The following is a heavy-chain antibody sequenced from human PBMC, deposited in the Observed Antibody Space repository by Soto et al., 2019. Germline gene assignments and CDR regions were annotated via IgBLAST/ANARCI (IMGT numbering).Heavy chain of an antibody. V-gene: IGHV1-46*03. Sequence: QVQLVQSGAEVKKPGASVRVSCKASGYTFTSYYIHWVRQAPGQGLEWMAIVNPTGGSTHYAQKFQGRVTVTFDTSTSTVFMELNSLRYADTAVYYCARHLAAGDSWGQGTLVTVSS. CDR1: GYTFTSYY. J-gene: IGHJ4*02. CDR2: VNPTGGST. D-gene: IGHD6-25*01. CDR3: ARHLAAGDS.